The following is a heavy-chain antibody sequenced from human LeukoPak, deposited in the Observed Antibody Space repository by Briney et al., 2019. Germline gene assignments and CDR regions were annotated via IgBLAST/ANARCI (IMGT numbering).Heavy chain of an antibody. V-gene: IGHV1-2*02. CDR3: ARVLEYCSSTSCYSVAPYFDY. D-gene: IGHD2-2*01. CDR1: GYTFTGYY. J-gene: IGHJ4*02. CDR2: INPNSGGT. Sequence: GASVKVSCKASGYTFTGYYMHWVRQAPGQGLEWMGWINPNSGGTNYAQKFQGRVTMTRDTSISTAYMELSRLRSDDTAVYYCARVLEYCSSTSCYSVAPYFDYWGQGTLVTVSS.